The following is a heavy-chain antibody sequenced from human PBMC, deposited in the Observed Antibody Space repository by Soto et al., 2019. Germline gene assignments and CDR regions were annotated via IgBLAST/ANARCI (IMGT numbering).Heavy chain of an antibody. CDR3: AGETKQQLVPPY. CDR2: ISSSSSYI. V-gene: IGHV3-21*01. CDR1: GFTFSSYS. J-gene: IGHJ4*02. Sequence: GGSLRLSCAASGFTFSSYSMNWVRQAPGKGLEWVSSISSSSSYIYYADSVKGRFTISRDNAKNTLYLQMNSLRAEDTAVYYWAGETKQQLVPPYWGQGTLVTVSS. D-gene: IGHD6-13*01.